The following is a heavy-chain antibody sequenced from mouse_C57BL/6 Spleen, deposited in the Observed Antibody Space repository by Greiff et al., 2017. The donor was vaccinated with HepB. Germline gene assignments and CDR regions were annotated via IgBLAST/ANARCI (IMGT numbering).Heavy chain of an antibody. CDR2: IHPNSGST. D-gene: IGHD1-1*01. CDR3: ARNYYSSRGDYAMDY. J-gene: IGHJ4*01. CDR1: GYTFTSYW. Sequence: QVQLKQPGAELVKPGASVKLSCKASGYTFTSYWMHWVKQRPGQGLEWIGMIHPNSGSTNYNEKFKSKATLTVDKSSSTAYMQLSSLTSEDSAVYYCARNYYSSRGDYAMDYWGQGTSVTVSS. V-gene: IGHV1-64*01.